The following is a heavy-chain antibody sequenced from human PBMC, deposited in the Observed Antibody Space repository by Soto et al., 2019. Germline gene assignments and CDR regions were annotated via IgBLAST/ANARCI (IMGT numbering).Heavy chain of an antibody. CDR2: ISAYNGNT. V-gene: IGHV1-18*01. CDR1: GYTFTSYG. J-gene: IGHJ3*02. CDR3: ARERGYCSGGSCSGAFDI. D-gene: IGHD2-15*01. Sequence: ASVKVSCKASGYTFTSYGISWVRTAPGQGLEWMGWISAYNGNTNYAQKLQGRVTMTTDTSTSTAYMELRSLRSDDTAVYYCARERGYCSGGSCSGAFDIWGQGTMVIVSS.